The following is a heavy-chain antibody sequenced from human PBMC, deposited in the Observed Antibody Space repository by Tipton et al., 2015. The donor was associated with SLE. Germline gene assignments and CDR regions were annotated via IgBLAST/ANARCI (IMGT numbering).Heavy chain of an antibody. V-gene: IGHV4-4*09. CDR1: GGSISGYY. CDR3: ARLSSGWPDYFDY. J-gene: IGHJ4*02. Sequence: TLSLTCTVSGGSISGYYWTWIRQPPGKGLEWIGYMYTSGSTNYNPSLKSRVTISVDTSKNQFSLKLSSVTAADTAVYYCARLSSGWPDYFDYWGQGTLVTVSS. CDR2: MYTSGST. D-gene: IGHD6-19*01.